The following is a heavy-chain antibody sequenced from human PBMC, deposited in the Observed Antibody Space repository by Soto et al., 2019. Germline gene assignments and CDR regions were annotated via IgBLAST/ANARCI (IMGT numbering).Heavy chain of an antibody. CDR3: ARSGDVAVGWFDP. J-gene: IGHJ5*02. V-gene: IGHV3-21*02. Sequence: EVQLVESGGGLVKPGQSLRLSCTASGFNFSAYGMSWVRQAPGKGLEWVSSITFSSLYIYYAESVRGRFVISRDDSKNSLFRQMDSLKTEDTAFYYCARSGDVAVGWFDPWGQGTQVTVSS. CDR2: ITFSSLYI. D-gene: IGHD3-10*01. CDR1: GFNFSAYG.